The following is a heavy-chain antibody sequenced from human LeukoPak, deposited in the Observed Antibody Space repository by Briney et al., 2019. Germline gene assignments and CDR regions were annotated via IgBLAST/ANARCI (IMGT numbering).Heavy chain of an antibody. D-gene: IGHD6-19*01. V-gene: IGHV4-39*07. CDR3: ARDSVAVAAQSDY. Sequence: SETLSLTCTVSGGSISSSGYYWGWIRQPPGKGLEWIGNIYYSGNPYYNPSLKSRVTISLDTSKNQFSLKLSSVTAADTAVYFCARDSVAVAAQSDYWGQGTLVTVSS. J-gene: IGHJ4*02. CDR2: IYYSGNP. CDR1: GGSISSSGYY.